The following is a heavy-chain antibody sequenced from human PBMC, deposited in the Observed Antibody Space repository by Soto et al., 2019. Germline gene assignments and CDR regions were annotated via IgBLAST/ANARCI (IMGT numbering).Heavy chain of an antibody. CDR3: TTDPQNYDFWSGYYPYFDY. D-gene: IGHD3-3*01. V-gene: IGHV3-73*01. CDR2: IRSKANSYAT. CDR1: GFTFSGSA. J-gene: IGHJ4*02. Sequence: GGSLRLSCAASGFTFSGSAMHWVRQASGKGLEWVGRIRSKANSYATAYAASVKGRFTISRDDSKNTAYLQMNSLKTEDTAVYYCTTDPQNYDFWSGYYPYFDYWGQGTLVTVSS.